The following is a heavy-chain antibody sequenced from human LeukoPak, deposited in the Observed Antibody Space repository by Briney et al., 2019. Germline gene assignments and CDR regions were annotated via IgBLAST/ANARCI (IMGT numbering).Heavy chain of an antibody. CDR3: ARMRYSNYYYGMDV. CDR2: INAGNGNT. D-gene: IGHD4-11*01. J-gene: IGHJ6*02. Sequence: ASVKVSCKASGYTFTSYAMHWVRQAPGQRLEWMGWINAGNGNTKYSQMFQGRVTITRDTSASTAYMELSSLRSEDTAVYYCARMRYSNYYYGMDVWGQGTTVTVSS. CDR1: GYTFTSYA. V-gene: IGHV1-3*01.